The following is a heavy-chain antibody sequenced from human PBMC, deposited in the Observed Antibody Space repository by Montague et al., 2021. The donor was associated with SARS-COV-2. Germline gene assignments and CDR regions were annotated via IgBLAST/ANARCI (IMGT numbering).Heavy chain of an antibody. Sequence: SETLSLTCTVSGASINSDSYYRDWIRQPPGKGLEWIGSIDNSGSTYYISSLESRLTISEDTPKKQFSLRLTSVTAADTAMYYCARRQDYFGAGSYIFDVWGQGIMVTVSS. D-gene: IGHD3-10*01. CDR2: IDNSGST. V-gene: IGHV4-39*01. CDR1: GASINSDSYY. CDR3: ARRQDYFGAGSYIFDV. J-gene: IGHJ3*01.